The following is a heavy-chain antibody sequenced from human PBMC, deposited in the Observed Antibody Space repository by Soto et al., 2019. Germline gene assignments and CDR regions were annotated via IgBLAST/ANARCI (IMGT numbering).Heavy chain of an antibody. CDR1: GFTFSSYS. D-gene: IGHD3-10*01. CDR2: ISSSGSTI. J-gene: IGHJ4*02. Sequence: EVQLVESGGGLVQPGGSLRLSCAASGFTFSSYSMNWVRQAPGKGLEWVSYISSSGSTIYYADSVRGRFTIARDNTNKLLYLQITSLRDEDTAVYYCARAGYRGVVYWGQGTLVT. V-gene: IGHV3-48*02. CDR3: ARAGYRGVVY.